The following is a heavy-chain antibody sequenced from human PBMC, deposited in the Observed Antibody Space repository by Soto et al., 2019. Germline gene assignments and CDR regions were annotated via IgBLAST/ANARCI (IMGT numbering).Heavy chain of an antibody. CDR1: GFTFSSYA. D-gene: IGHD3-22*01. J-gene: IGHJ4*02. CDR2: ISYDGSNK. CDR3: ASGEPPYDSSGYQPQFDY. Sequence: GGSLRLSCAASGFTFSSYAMHWVRQAPGKGLEWVAVISYDGSNKYYADSVKGRFTISRDNSKNTLYLQMNSLRAEDTAVYYCASGEPPYDSSGYQPQFDYWGQGTLVTVSS. V-gene: IGHV3-30-3*01.